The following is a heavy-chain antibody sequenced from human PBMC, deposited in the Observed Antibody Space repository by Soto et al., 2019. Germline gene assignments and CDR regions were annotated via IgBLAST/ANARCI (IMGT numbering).Heavy chain of an antibody. V-gene: IGHV3-23*01. CDR1: GFTFSSYA. CDR3: ASRGSGRYYAS. Sequence: EVQLLESGGGLVQPGGSLRLSCAASGFTFSSYAMRWVRQAPVKGVEWVSAVSGSGGSTDYADSVKGRFTVSRDNAKTPLYLHMSSLSTEVTAVYYCASRGSGRYYASWGPGTLVTVSS. CDR2: VSGSGGST. J-gene: IGHJ5*02. D-gene: IGHD1-26*01.